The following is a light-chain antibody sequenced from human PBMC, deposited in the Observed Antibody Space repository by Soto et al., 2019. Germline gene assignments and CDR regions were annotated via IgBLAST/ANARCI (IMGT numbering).Light chain of an antibody. CDR2: GAS. CDR1: QSVSSN. CDR3: MQGLQTPLT. Sequence: EIVMTQSPATLSVSPGERATLSCRASQSVSSNLAWYQQKPGQAPRLLIYGASTRATGIPARFSGSGSGTDFTLKISRVEAEDVGVYYCMQGLQTPLTFGGGTKVEIK. V-gene: IGKV3-15*01. J-gene: IGKJ4*01.